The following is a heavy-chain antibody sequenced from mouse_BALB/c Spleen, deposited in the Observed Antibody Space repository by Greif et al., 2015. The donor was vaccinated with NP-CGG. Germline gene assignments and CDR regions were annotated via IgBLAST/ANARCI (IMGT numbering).Heavy chain of an antibody. Sequence: EVKLVESGGGLVQPGGSLRLSCATSGFTFTDYYMSWVRQPPGKALEWLGFIRNKANGYTTEYSASVKGRFAISRDNSQSSLDLQMNTLRAEDSATYYCARGDGYYWFAYWGQGTLVTVSA. CDR1: GFTFTDYY. V-gene: IGHV7-3*02. CDR3: ARGDGYYWFAY. CDR2: IRNKANGYTT. D-gene: IGHD2-3*01. J-gene: IGHJ3*01.